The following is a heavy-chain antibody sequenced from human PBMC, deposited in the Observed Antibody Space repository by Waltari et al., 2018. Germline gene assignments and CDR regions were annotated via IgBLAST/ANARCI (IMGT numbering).Heavy chain of an antibody. D-gene: IGHD1-26*01. CDR3: VTQRPWEDY. CDR2: MNPNNNYP. Sequence: QVPLVQSGAEVRKPGPSVQVSCRTSGYTFTDSYIHVVRQAPGQGREWMGRMNPNNNYPIYEQKFQGRVTMTRDTSITTAYMELSSLTSDDTALYYCVTQRPWEDYWGQGTRVTVSP. CDR1: GYTFTDSY. V-gene: IGHV1-2*06. J-gene: IGHJ4*02.